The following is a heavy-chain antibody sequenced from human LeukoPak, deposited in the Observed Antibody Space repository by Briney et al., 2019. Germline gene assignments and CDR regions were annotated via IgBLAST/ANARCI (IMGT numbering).Heavy chain of an antibody. Sequence: PGGSLRLSCAASGFTFSSYWTSWVRQAPGKGLEWVANIKQDGSEKYYVDSVKGRFTISRDNAKNSLYLQMNSLRAEDTAVYCCARMEQLVLGHFDYWGQGTLVTVSS. CDR2: IKQDGSEK. D-gene: IGHD6-13*01. CDR3: ARMEQLVLGHFDY. CDR1: GFTFSSYW. V-gene: IGHV3-7*01. J-gene: IGHJ4*02.